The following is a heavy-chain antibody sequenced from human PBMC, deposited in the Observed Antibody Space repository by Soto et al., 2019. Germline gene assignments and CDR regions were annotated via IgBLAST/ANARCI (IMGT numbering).Heavy chain of an antibody. CDR2: INPNSGGT. V-gene: IGHV1-2*04. D-gene: IGHD6-6*01. Sequence: ASVKVSCKASGYTFTGYYMHWVRQAPGQGLEWMGWINPNSGGTNYAQKFQGWVTMTRDTSISTAYMELSRLRSDDTAVYYCARDTRAARTFDYWGQATLVTVSS. J-gene: IGHJ4*02. CDR1: GYTFTGYY. CDR3: ARDTRAARTFDY.